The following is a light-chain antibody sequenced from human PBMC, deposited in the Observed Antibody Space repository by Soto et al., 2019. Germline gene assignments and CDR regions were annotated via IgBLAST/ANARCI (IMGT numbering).Light chain of an antibody. V-gene: IGKV3-20*01. CDR2: GAS. CDR3: QQYGSSLRT. J-gene: IGKJ2*01. Sequence: EIVLTQSPGTLSLSPGERATLSCRASQSLSSTYLAWYQQKPGQAPRLLIYGASSRATDIPDRFSGSGSGTDFTLTISRLEPEDFAVYYCQQYGSSLRTFGQGTKLEIK. CDR1: QSLSSTY.